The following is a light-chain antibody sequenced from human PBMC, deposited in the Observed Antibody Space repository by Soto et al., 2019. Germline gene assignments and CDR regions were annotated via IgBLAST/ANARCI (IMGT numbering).Light chain of an antibody. CDR1: QSISSW. CDR3: QQSYSTPRT. CDR2: DAS. J-gene: IGKJ1*01. Sequence: IQMPQSPYNLSASLGDQDTITFRASQSISSWVAWYQQKPGKAPKLLIYDASSLQSGVPSRFSGSGSGTDFTLTISSLQPEDFATYYCQQSYSTPRTFGQGTKVDI. V-gene: IGKV1-39*01.